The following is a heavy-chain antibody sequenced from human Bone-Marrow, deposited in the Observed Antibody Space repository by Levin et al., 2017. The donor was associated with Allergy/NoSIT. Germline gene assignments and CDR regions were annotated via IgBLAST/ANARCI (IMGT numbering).Heavy chain of an antibody. CDR3: ARGPPMTFVRPTYFDS. D-gene: IGHD2/OR15-2a*01. CDR1: DFSVTSHS. Sequence: GESLKISCAASDFSVTSHSVSWVRQSPGKGLEWVSLLYTGDFGDITYYAESVKGRFSISRDSSMSTLFLQMDSLRVEDTAIYYCARGPPMTFVRPTYFDSWGQGTLVIVSS. V-gene: IGHV3-53*01. CDR2: LYTGDFGDIT. J-gene: IGHJ4*02.